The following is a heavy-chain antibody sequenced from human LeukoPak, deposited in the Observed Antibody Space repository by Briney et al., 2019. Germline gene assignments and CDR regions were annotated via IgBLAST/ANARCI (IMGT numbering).Heavy chain of an antibody. CDR3: ARTTGFALAGGYYFDY. V-gene: IGHV4-4*07. Sequence: PSETLSLTCNVSGDSMRRYYWSWIRQPAGEGVEGIGRICFGWGTRYNPSLKSRVTMSVDTSKNRSSLNLSSVTAADTAVYYCARTTGFALAGGYYFDYWGQGILVIVSS. D-gene: IGHD6-19*01. CDR1: GDSMRRYY. CDR2: ICFGWGT. J-gene: IGHJ4*02.